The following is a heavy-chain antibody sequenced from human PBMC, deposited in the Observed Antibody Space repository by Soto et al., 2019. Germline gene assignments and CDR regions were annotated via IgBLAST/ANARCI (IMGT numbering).Heavy chain of an antibody. CDR3: ARVRMAGDFDI. CDR1: GFTFSSYL. V-gene: IGHV3-74*01. D-gene: IGHD6-19*01. CDR2: INSDGSST. J-gene: IGHJ3*02. Sequence: PGGSLRLSCAASGFTFSSYLMHWVRQAPGKGLVWVSRINSDGSSTTYADSVKGRFTISRDSAKNTLYLQMNSLRAKDTAVYYCARVRMAGDFDIWGQGTMVTVSS.